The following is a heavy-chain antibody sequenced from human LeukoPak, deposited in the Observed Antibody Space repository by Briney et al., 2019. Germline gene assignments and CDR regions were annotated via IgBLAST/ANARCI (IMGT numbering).Heavy chain of an antibody. D-gene: IGHD1-26*01. V-gene: IGHV1-69*13. CDR3: ARGGLLGRYYYYMDV. CDR1: GGTFSSYA. CDR2: IIPIFGTA. Sequence: SVKVSCKASGGTFSSYAISWVRQAPGQGLEWMGGIIPIFGTANYAQKFQGRVTITADESTSTAYMELSSLRSEDTAVYYCARGGLLGRYYYYMDVWGKGTTVTVSS. J-gene: IGHJ6*03.